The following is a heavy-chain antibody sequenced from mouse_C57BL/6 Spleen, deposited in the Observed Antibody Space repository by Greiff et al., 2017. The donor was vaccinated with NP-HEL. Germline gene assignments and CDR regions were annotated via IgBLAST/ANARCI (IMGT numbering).Heavy chain of an antibody. CDR1: GYAFSSSW. CDR3: ARELLRSYYFDY. V-gene: IGHV1-82*01. Sequence: QVQLQQSGPELVKPGASVKISCKASGYAFSSSWMNWVKQRPGKGLEWIGRIYPGDGDTNYNGKFKGKATLTADKSSSTAYMQLSSLTSEDSAVYFCARELLRSYYFDYWGQGTTLTVSS. J-gene: IGHJ2*01. D-gene: IGHD1-1*01. CDR2: IYPGDGDT.